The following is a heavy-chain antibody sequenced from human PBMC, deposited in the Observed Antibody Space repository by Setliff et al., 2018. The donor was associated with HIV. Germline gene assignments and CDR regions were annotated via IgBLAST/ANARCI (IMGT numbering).Heavy chain of an antibody. J-gene: IGHJ6*03. Sequence: KPSETLSLTCTVSGGSISSYYWSWIRQPAGKGLEWLGRIYTSGSTNYNPSLKSRVTMSVDTSKNQFSLKLSSVTAADTAVYYWAGDDTRRRMPGTFYYYYYMDVWGKGTTVTVSS. CDR3: AGDDTRRRMPGTFYYYYYMDV. V-gene: IGHV4-4*07. CDR2: IYTSGST. D-gene: IGHD3-16*01. CDR1: GGSISSYY.